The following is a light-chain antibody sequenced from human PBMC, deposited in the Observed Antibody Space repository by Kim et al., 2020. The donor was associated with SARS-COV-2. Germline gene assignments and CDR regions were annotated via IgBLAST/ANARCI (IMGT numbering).Light chain of an antibody. CDR3: QAWDSSTGGV. CDR2: QDS. V-gene: IGLV3-1*01. CDR1: KLGDKY. Sequence: VCPGQTASIPCSGDKLGDKYACWYQQKPGQSPVLVIYQDSKRPSGIPERFSGSNSGNTATLTISGTQAMDEADYYCQAWDSSTGGVFGGGTQLTVL. J-gene: IGLJ2*01.